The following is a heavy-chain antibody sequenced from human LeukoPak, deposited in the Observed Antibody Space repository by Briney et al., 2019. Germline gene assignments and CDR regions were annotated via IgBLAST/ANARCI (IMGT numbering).Heavy chain of an antibody. Sequence: GESLKISCKGSGYSFTSYWIGWVRQMPGKGLEWMGIIYPGDSDTRYSPSFQGQVTISADKSISTAYLQWSSLKASDTAMYYCARCSSSSIHYYYYGMDVWGQGTTVTVSS. J-gene: IGHJ6*02. CDR1: GYSFTSYW. CDR2: IYPGDSDT. V-gene: IGHV5-51*01. D-gene: IGHD6-6*01. CDR3: ARCSSSSIHYYYYGMDV.